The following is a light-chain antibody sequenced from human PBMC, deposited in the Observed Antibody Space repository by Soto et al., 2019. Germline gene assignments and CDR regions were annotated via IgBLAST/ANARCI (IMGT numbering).Light chain of an antibody. CDR2: RTN. CDR1: SGSVSTTNS. Sequence: QAVVTQEPSFSVSPGGTVKLTCALSSGSVSTTNSPSWCQQTPGQPPRTLIFRTNTRSSGVPDRFSGSILGNKAALTITGAQADDESDYYCVLYMGRGIWVFGGGTKVTVL. CDR3: VLYMGRGIWV. V-gene: IGLV8-61*01. J-gene: IGLJ3*02.